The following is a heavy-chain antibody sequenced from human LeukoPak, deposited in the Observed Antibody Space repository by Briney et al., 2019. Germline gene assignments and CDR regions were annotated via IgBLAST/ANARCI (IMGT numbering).Heavy chain of an antibody. Sequence: GGSLRLSCAASGFTFSSYWMSWVRQAPGKGLEWVANIKQDGSEKYYVDSVKGRFTISRDNAKNSLYLQMNSLRAEDTAVYYCARERTTVTYRYYYYGMDVWGQGTTVTVSS. J-gene: IGHJ6*02. CDR2: IKQDGSEK. CDR3: ARERTTVTYRYYYYGMDV. CDR1: GFTFSSYW. V-gene: IGHV3-7*01. D-gene: IGHD4-17*01.